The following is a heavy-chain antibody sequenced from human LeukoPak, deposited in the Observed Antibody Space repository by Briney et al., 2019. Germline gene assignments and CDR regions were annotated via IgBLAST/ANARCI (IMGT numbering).Heavy chain of an antibody. CDR1: GFTFSSYS. V-gene: IGHV3-21*01. D-gene: IGHD5-18*01. Sequence: PGGSLRLSCAASGFTFSSYSMNWVRQAPGKGLEWVSSISSSSSYIYYADSVKGRFTISRDNAKNSLYLQMNSLRAEDTAVYYCARLEGRFTAMVTQSPPFFDYWGQGTLVTVSS. CDR3: ARLEGRFTAMVTQSPPFFDY. J-gene: IGHJ4*02. CDR2: ISSSSSYI.